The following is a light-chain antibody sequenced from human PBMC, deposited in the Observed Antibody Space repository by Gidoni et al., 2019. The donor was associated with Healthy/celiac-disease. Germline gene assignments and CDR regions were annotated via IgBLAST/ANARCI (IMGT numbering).Light chain of an antibody. CDR1: QSVSSY. V-gene: IGKV3-11*01. Sequence: EIVLTHSPATLSLSPGDRATLSCRASQSVSSYLAWYQQKPGQAPRLLIYDASNRATGIPARFSGSGSGTDFTLTISSLEPEDFAVYYCQQRSNWPYTFGQXTKLEIK. CDR2: DAS. CDR3: QQRSNWPYT. J-gene: IGKJ2*01.